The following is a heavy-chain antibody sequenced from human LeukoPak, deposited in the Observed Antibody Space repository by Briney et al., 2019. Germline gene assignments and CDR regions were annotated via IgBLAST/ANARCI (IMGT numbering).Heavy chain of an antibody. V-gene: IGHV3-30*03. CDR2: ISYDGSNK. D-gene: IGHD2-21*02. J-gene: IGHJ4*02. Sequence: GGSLRLSCAASGFTFSSYGMHWVRQAPGKGLEWVAVISYDGSNKYYADSVKGRFTISRDKSKNILYLQMNSLRAEDTALYYCARDRDFPRDQLDYWGQGTLVTVSS. CDR3: ARDRDFPRDQLDY. CDR1: GFTFSSYG.